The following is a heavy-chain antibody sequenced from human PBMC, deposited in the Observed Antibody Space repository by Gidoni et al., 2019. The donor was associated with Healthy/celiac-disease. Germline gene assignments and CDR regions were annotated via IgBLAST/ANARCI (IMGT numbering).Heavy chain of an antibody. Sequence: EVQLVESGGGLVQPGGSLRLSCAASGFTFSDHYMDWVRQAPGKGLEWVGRTRNKANSYTTEYAASVKGRFTISRDDSKNSLYLQMNSLKTEDTAVYYCARDQGRGELDYWGQGTLVTVSS. CDR1: GFTFSDHY. CDR2: TRNKANSYTT. CDR3: ARDQGRGELDY. J-gene: IGHJ4*02. V-gene: IGHV3-72*01. D-gene: IGHD3-16*01.